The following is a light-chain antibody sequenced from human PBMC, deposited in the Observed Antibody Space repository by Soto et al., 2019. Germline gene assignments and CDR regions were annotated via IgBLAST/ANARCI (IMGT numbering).Light chain of an antibody. J-gene: IGKJ1*01. Sequence: EIVLTQSPGTLSLSPGERATLSCRASQSVGSSYLAWYQQKPGQAPRLLISGASSRATGIPDRFSGSGSGTDFTLTISRLEPEDFAVYYCQQYGSTPTWTFGQGTKVEI. CDR1: QSVGSSY. V-gene: IGKV3-20*01. CDR2: GAS. CDR3: QQYGSTPTWT.